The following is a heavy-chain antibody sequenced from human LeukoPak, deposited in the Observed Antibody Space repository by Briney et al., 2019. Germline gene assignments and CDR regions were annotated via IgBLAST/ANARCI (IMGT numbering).Heavy chain of an antibody. V-gene: IGHV3-21*04. Sequence: NPGGSLRLSCAASGFTFSSYSMNWVRQAPGKGLEWVSSISSSSSYIYYADSVKGRFTISRDNSKNTLYLQMNSLRAEDTAVYYCAKDRVRLSSRVDAFDIWGRGTMVTVSS. CDR3: AKDRVRLSSRVDAFDI. CDR2: ISSSSSYI. CDR1: GFTFSSYS. J-gene: IGHJ3*02. D-gene: IGHD6-13*01.